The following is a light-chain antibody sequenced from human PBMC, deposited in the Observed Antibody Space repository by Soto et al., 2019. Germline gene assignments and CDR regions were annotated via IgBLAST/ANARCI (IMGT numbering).Light chain of an antibody. V-gene: IGLV3-1*01. CDR3: QAWDSSPV. CDR1: KLGDKY. CDR2: EGT. Sequence: SYELTQPPSVSVSPGQTASITCSGDKLGDKYVCWYQQKPGQSPLMVIYEGTKRPSGIPERFSGSNSGNTATLTIRGTQAMDEADYYCQAWDSSPVFGGGTKLTVL. J-gene: IGLJ2*01.